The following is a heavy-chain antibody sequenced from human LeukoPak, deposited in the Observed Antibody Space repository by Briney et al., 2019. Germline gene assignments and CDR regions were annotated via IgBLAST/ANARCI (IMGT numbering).Heavy chain of an antibody. CDR2: MNPNSGNT. CDR3: ARDPQAVAGNFDY. CDR1: GYTFTSYD. D-gene: IGHD6-19*01. Sequence: GASVKVSCKASGYTFTSYDINWVRQATGQGLEWMGWMNPNSGNTGYAQKFQGRVTMTRDTSTSTVYMELSSLRSEDTAVYYCARDPQAVAGNFDYWGQGTLVTVSS. J-gene: IGHJ4*02. V-gene: IGHV1-8*01.